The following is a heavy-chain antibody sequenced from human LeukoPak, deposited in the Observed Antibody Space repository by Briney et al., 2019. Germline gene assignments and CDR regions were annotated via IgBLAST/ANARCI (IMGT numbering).Heavy chain of an antibody. CDR3: ARRDDYSGYDSFDY. D-gene: IGHD5-12*01. CDR1: GGSISSSSYY. J-gene: IGHJ4*02. CDR2: IYYSGST. V-gene: IGHV4-39*07. Sequence: SETLSLTCTVSGGSISSSSYYWGWIRQPPGKGLEWIGSIYYSGSTYYNPSLKSRVTISVDTSKNQFSLKLSSVTAADTAVYYCARRDDYSGYDSFDYWGQGTLVTGSS.